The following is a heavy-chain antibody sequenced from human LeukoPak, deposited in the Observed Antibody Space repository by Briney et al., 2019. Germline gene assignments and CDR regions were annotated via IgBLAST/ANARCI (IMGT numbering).Heavy chain of an antibody. CDR2: ISGSGGST. CDR1: GFTFRSYA. V-gene: IGHV3-23*01. D-gene: IGHD6-19*01. J-gene: IGHJ4*02. Sequence: GGSLRLSCAASGFTFRSYAMGWVRQAPGKGLEWVSAISGSGGSTYYADSVKGRFTISRDNSKNTLYLQMNSLRAEDTAVYYCAKTALRYSSGYWGQGTLVTVSS. CDR3: AKTALRYSSGY.